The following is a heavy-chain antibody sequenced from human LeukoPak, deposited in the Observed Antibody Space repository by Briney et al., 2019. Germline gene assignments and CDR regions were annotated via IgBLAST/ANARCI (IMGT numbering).Heavy chain of an antibody. Sequence: ASVKVSCKASGYTFTGYYMHWVRQAPGQGLEWMGWINPNSGGTNYAQKFQGRVTMTRDTSISTAYMELSRLRSDDTAVYYRARGASSSHMYNWFDPWGQGTLVTVSS. CDR1: GYTFTGYY. J-gene: IGHJ5*02. V-gene: IGHV1-2*02. CDR2: INPNSGGT. CDR3: ARGASSSHMYNWFDP. D-gene: IGHD6-13*01.